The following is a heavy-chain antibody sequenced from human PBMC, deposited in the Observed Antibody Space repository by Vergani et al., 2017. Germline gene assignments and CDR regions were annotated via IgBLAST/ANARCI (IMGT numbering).Heavy chain of an antibody. J-gene: IGHJ2*01. CDR1: GVSISSGSYY. CDR3: ARDLMAYYYDSSGSTLYWYFDL. V-gene: IGHV4-61*02. CDR2: IYTSGST. Sequence: QVQLQESGPGLVKPSQILSLTCTVSGVSISSGSYYWSWIRQPAGKGLEWIGRIYTSGSTNYNPSLKSRVTISVDTSKNQFSLKLSSVTAADTAVYYCARDLMAYYYDSSGSTLYWYFDLWGRGTLVTVSS. D-gene: IGHD3-22*01.